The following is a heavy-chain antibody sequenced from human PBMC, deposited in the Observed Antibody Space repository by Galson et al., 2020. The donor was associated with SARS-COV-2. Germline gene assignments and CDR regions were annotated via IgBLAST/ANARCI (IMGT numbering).Heavy chain of an antibody. V-gene: IGHV3-30*03. D-gene: IGHD4-17*01. J-gene: IGHJ4*02. CDR3: ATDDYGDYGAAFGTFDY. CDR2: ISYDGSNK. CDR1: GFTFSSYG. Sequence: GGSLRLSCAASGFTFSSYGMHWVRQAPGKGLEWVAVISYDGSNKYYADSVMGRFTISRDNSKNTLYLQMNSLRAEDTAVYYCATDDYGDYGAAFGTFDYWGQGSLVTVSS.